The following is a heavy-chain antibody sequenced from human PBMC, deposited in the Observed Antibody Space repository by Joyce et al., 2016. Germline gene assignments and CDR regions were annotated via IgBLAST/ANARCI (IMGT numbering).Heavy chain of an antibody. CDR3: ARYLYESSGQRSHPPFDL. Sequence: QVQLVESGGGVVQPGRSLRLSCVASGFTFSSYGMHWVRQAPGKGVEWVAVTSNNESNKDYADAVKGRFTISRDNSKNTLYLEMSSLRPEDTAVYYCARYLYESSGQRSHPPFDLWGRGTLVTVS. CDR2: TSNNESNK. CDR1: GFTFSSYG. V-gene: IGHV3-30*03. J-gene: IGHJ2*01. D-gene: IGHD3-22*01.